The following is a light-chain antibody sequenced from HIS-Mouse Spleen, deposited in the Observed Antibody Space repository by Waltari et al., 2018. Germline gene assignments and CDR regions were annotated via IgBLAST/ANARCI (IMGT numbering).Light chain of an antibody. CDR1: SSDVGGYNY. J-gene: IGLJ1*01. CDR3: SSYTSSSTLLYV. CDR2: EVS. V-gene: IGLV2-14*01. Sequence: QSALTQPASVSGSPGQSITISCTGTSSDVGGYNYVSWYHQHPGKAPKLMIYEVSIRPPGVANRSLGSKSGNTASLTISGLQAEDEADYYCSSYTSSSTLLYVFGTGTKVTVL.